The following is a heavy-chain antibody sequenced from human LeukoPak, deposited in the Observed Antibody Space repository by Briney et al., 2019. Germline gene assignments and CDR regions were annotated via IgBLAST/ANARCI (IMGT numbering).Heavy chain of an antibody. Sequence: QPGGSLRLSCVASGFTFSSYWMHWVRQAPGKGLVWVSRINGDGSSTSYADSVKGRFTISRDNAKNTMYLQMNSLRAEDTAVYYCARHPTLYPDWGQGTLVTVSS. CDR2: INGDGSST. V-gene: IGHV3-74*01. D-gene: IGHD2-8*01. CDR1: GFTFSSYW. J-gene: IGHJ4*02. CDR3: ARHPTLYPD.